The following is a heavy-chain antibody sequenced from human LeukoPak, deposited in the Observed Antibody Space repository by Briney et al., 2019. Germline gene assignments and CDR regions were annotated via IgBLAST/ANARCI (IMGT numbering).Heavy chain of an antibody. D-gene: IGHD3-9*01. Sequence: ASVKVSCKASGYTFTSYAMNWVRQAPGQGLEWMGWINTNTGNPTYAQGFTGRFVFSLDTSVSTAYLQISSLKAEDTAVYYCARDLSYDILTGYYSGGIDWGQGTLVTVSS. V-gene: IGHV7-4-1*02. CDR1: GYTFTSYA. J-gene: IGHJ4*02. CDR2: INTNTGNP. CDR3: ARDLSYDILTGYYSGGID.